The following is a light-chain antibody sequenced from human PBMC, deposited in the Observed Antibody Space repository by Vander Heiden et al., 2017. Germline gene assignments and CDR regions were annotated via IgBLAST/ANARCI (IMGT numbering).Light chain of an antibody. V-gene: IGLV3-19*01. CDR1: SLRSYY. CDR2: GKN. Sequence: SSELTQDPAVSVALGQTVRITCQGDSLRSYYASWYQQKPVQAPVLVIYGKNNRPSGIPDRFSGSSSGNTASLTITGAQAEDEADYYCNSRDSSGNRYVFGTGTKVTVL. CDR3: NSRDSSGNRYV. J-gene: IGLJ1*01.